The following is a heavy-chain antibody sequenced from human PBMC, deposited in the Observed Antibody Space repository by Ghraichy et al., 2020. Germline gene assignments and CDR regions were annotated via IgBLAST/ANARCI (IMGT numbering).Heavy chain of an antibody. CDR3: ARGPKGYDFWSGPYFDY. Sequence: ASVKVSCKASGYTFTSYAMHWVRQAPGQRLEWMGWINAGNGNTKYSQKFQGRVTITRDTSASTAYMELSSLRSEDTAVYYCARGPKGYDFWSGPYFDYWGQGTLVTVSS. CDR1: GYTFTSYA. CDR2: INAGNGNT. V-gene: IGHV1-3*01. J-gene: IGHJ4*02. D-gene: IGHD3-3*01.